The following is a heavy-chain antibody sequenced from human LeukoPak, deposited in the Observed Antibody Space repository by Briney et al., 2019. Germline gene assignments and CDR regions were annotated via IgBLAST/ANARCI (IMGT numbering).Heavy chain of an antibody. CDR3: ARLRVGGTSWYFDY. CDR1: GGSISSYY. CDR2: ISYSGST. Sequence: SETLSLTCTVSGGSISSYYWSWIRQPPGKGLEWVGYISYSGSTNYNPSLKSRVTISADTSKNQFSLKLSSVTAADTAVYYCARLRVGGTSWYFDYWGQGTLVTVSS. V-gene: IGHV4-59*08. D-gene: IGHD1-26*01. J-gene: IGHJ4*02.